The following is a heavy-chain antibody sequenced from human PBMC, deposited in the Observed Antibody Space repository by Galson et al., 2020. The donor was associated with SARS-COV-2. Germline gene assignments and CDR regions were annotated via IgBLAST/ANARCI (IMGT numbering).Heavy chain of an antibody. J-gene: IGHJ4*02. CDR1: GGSMNSGSYY. Sequence: SETLPLTCTVSGGSMNSGSYYWNWIRQPAGKGLEWIGHVFITGTTNYNPSLKSRATISLDTSKNQFSLKLTSVTAADTAVYYCRQFALGAVPIDYWGQGTLVTVSS. CDR2: VFITGTT. V-gene: IGHV4-61*09. D-gene: IGHD6-19*01. CDR3: RQFALGAVPIDY.